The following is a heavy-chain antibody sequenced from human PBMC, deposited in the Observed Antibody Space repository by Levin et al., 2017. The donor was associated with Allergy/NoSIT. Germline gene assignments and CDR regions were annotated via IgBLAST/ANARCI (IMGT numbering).Heavy chain of an antibody. V-gene: IGHV3-66*01. CDR1: GFTVYNNY. Sequence: PGGSLRLSCAVSGFTVYNNYMSWVRQAPGKGLEWVSLIYSGGTTQYADSVKGRFTISRDSSKNTLYLQMNRLTPEDTAMYYCARNVPLTANGYWGQGTLVTVSS. CDR3: ARNVPLTANGY. CDR2: IYSGGTT. J-gene: IGHJ4*02. D-gene: IGHD2-8*01.